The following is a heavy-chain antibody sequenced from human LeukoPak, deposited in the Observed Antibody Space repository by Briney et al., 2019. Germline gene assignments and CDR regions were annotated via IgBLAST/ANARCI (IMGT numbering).Heavy chain of an antibody. CDR3: ARLTMVRGVTVDY. J-gene: IGHJ4*02. V-gene: IGHV4-39*01. D-gene: IGHD3-10*01. CDR2: IYYSGST. Sequence: SETLSLTCTVSGGSTSSSSYYWGWIRQPPGKGLEWIGSIYYSGSTYYNPSLESRVTISVDTSKNQFSLKLSSVTAADTAVYYCARLTMVRGVTVDYWGQGTLVTVSS. CDR1: GGSTSSSSYY.